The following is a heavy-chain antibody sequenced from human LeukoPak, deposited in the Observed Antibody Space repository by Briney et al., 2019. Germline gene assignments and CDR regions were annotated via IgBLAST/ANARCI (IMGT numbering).Heavy chain of an antibody. CDR3: AKDWDEYYFDY. D-gene: IGHD1-26*01. CDR1: GFTFSSYS. V-gene: IGHV3-48*04. J-gene: IGHJ4*02. Sequence: PGGALRLSCAASGFTFSSYSMNRGRPAPGKGLEWVSYLSSSSSTIYYADSVKGRFTISRDNAKNSLYLQMNSLRAEDTAVYYCAKDWDEYYFDYWGQGTLVTVSS. CDR2: LSSSSSTI.